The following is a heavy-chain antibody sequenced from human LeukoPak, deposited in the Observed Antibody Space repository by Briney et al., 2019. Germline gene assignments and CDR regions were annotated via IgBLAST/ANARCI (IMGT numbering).Heavy chain of an antibody. J-gene: IGHJ4*02. CDR3: AKEGSNGDFDY. V-gene: IGHV3-74*01. CDR2: INSDGSST. CDR1: GFTFSSYW. Sequence: GGSLRLSCAASGFTFSSYWMHWVRQAPGKGLVWVSRINSDGSSTSYADSVKGRFTISRDNAKNTLYLKMNSLRAEDTAVYYCAKEGSNGDFDYWGRGTLVTVSS. D-gene: IGHD1-26*01.